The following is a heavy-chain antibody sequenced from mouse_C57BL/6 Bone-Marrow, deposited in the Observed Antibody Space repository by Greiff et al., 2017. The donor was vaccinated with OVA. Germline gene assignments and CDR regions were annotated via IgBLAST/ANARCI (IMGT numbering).Heavy chain of an antibody. J-gene: IGHJ3*01. CDR1: GYTFTSYG. V-gene: IGHV1-81*01. Sequence: VQLQQSGAELARPGASVKLSCKASGYTFTSYGISWVKQRTGQGLEWIGEIYPRSGNTYYNEKVKGKATLTADKSSSTAYMELRSLTSEDSAVYFCARPFNYVRSWFAYWGQGTLVTVSA. D-gene: IGHD2-1*01. CDR3: ARPFNYVRSWFAY. CDR2: IYPRSGNT.